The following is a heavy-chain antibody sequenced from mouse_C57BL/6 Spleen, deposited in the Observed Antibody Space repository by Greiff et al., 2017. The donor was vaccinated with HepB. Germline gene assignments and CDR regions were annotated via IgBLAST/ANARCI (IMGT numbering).Heavy chain of an antibody. CDR2: INPGSGGT. Sequence: QVQLKESGAELVRPGTSVKVSCKASGYAFTNYLIEWVKQRPGQGLEWIGVINPGSGGTNYKEKFKGKATLTADKSSSTAYMQLSSLTSEDSAVYFCARSATDYYARDYWGQGTSVTVAS. J-gene: IGHJ4*01. CDR3: ARSATDYYARDY. V-gene: IGHV1-54*01. D-gene: IGHD6-1*01. CDR1: GYAFTNYL.